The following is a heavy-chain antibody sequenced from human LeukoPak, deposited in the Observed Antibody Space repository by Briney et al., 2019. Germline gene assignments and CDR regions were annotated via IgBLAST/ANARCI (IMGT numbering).Heavy chain of an antibody. CDR3: ASSAAILIGYYFDY. Sequence: TSVKVSCKASGFTFTSSAMQWVRQARGQRLEWIGWIVVGSGNTNYAQKFQERVTITRDMSTSTAYMELSSLRAEDTAVYYCASSAAILIGYYFDYWGQGTLVTVSS. CDR1: GFTFTSSA. D-gene: IGHD2-2*01. J-gene: IGHJ4*02. CDR2: IVVGSGNT. V-gene: IGHV1-58*02.